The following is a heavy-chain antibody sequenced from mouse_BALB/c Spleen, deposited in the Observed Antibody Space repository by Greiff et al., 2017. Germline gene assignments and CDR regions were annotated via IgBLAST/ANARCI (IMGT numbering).Heavy chain of an antibody. V-gene: IGHV14-4*02. D-gene: IGHD2-1*01. CDR1: GFNIKDYY. CDR2: IDPENGDT. J-gene: IGHJ3*01. CDR3: NVIYYGNYVRFAY. Sequence: EVQLQQSGAELVRSGASVKLSCTASGFNIKDYYMHWVKQRPEQGLEWIGWIDPENGDTEYAPKFQGKATMTADTSSNTAYLQLSSLTSEDTAVYYCNVIYYGNYVRFAYWGQGTLVTVSA.